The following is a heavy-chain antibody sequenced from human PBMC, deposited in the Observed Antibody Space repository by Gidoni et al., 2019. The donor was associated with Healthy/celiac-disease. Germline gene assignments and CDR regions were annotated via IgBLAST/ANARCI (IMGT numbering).Heavy chain of an antibody. CDR2: ISSSSSSI. CDR1: GFTFSSYS. CDR3: ARATGYFDY. J-gene: IGHJ4*02. D-gene: IGHD4-4*01. V-gene: IGHV3-48*01. Sequence: EVQLVESGGGLVQPGGSLRLSCAASGFTFSSYSMNWVRQAPGKGLEWVSYISSSSSSIYYADSVKGRFTISRDNAKNSLYLQMNSLRAEDTAVYYCARATGYFDYWGQGTLVTVSS.